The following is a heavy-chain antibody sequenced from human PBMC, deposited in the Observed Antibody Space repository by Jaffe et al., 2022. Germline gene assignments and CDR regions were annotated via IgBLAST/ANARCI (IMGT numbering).Heavy chain of an antibody. CDR1: GYSISSGYY. Sequence: QVQLQESGPGLVKPSETLSLTCAVSGYSISSGYYWGWIRQPPGKGLEWIGSIYHSGSTYYNPSLKSRVTISVDTSKNQFSLKLSSVTAADTAVYYCATITMVRGGIEPVDYWGQGTLVTVSS. D-gene: IGHD3-10*01. CDR3: ATITMVRGGIEPVDY. V-gene: IGHV4-38-2*01. J-gene: IGHJ4*02. CDR2: IYHSGST.